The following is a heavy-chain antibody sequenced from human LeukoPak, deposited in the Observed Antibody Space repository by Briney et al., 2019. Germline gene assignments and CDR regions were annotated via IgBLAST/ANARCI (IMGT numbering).Heavy chain of an antibody. J-gene: IGHJ4*02. D-gene: IGHD2-2*01. CDR1: GFTFSSYA. V-gene: IGHV3-23*01. Sequence: PGGSLRLSCAASGFTFSSYAMSWVRQAPGKGLEWVSAISGSGGSTYYADSVKGPFTISRDNSKNTLYLQMNSLRAEDTAVYYCAKRLSSTSCWGLDYWGQGTLVTVSS. CDR2: ISGSGGST. CDR3: AKRLSSTSCWGLDY.